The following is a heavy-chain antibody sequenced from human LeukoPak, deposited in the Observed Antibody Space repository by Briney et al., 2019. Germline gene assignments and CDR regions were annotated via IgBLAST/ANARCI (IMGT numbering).Heavy chain of an antibody. J-gene: IGHJ6*02. Sequence: PVKVSRKASGGTFSSYAISWVRQAPGQGLEWMGGIIPIFGTANYAQKFQGRVTITADESTSTAYMELSSLRSEDTAVYYCARRGPDYYDSSGYLPHYYGMDVWGQGTTVTVSS. V-gene: IGHV1-69*13. CDR1: GGTFSSYA. D-gene: IGHD3-22*01. CDR2: IIPIFGTA. CDR3: ARRGPDYYDSSGYLPHYYGMDV.